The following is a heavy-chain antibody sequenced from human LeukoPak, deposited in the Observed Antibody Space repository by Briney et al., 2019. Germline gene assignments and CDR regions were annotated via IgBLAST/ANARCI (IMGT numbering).Heavy chain of an antibody. D-gene: IGHD5-18*01. V-gene: IGHV4-34*01. CDR1: GASFSDYY. CDR2: LSLSRST. Sequence: SEILLLTCAVYGASFSDYYCSWIRQPPGKGLEWIEELSLSRSTNYNPSLKSRVTISADTSKNQLSLKVNSVIAADTAVYYCTRGPPSRGFTYGPPRDGIDVWAKGTTVIVSS. CDR3: TRGPPSRGFTYGPPRDGIDV. J-gene: IGHJ6*04.